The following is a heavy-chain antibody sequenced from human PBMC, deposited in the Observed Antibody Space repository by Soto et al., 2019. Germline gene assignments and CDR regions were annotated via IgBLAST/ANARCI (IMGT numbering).Heavy chain of an antibody. CDR2: ISPYSGNT. J-gene: IGHJ6*02. Sequence: QVQLVQSGDEVRKPGSSVKVSCKASGYIFVNYGIAWVRQAPGQGLEWMGWISPYSGNTHYASKVQGRLTMTTDTSTSTGYMGPGSLTTDGTAVYYWAVVDNYVSPPPQDVWGQGTTVPVSS. CDR1: GYIFVNYG. CDR3: AVVDNYVSPPPQDV. V-gene: IGHV1-18*01. D-gene: IGHD3-16*01.